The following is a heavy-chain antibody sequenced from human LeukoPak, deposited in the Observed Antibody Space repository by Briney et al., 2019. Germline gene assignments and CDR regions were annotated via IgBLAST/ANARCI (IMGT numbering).Heavy chain of an antibody. J-gene: IGHJ6*02. D-gene: IGHD3-10*01. CDR3: ARDSGGWPRYYYYYYGMDV. Sequence: GVSVKVSCKASGYTFTSYAMHWVRQAPGQRLEWMGWINAGNGNTKYSQKFQGRVTITRDTSASTAYMELSSLRSEDTAVYYCARDSGGWPRYYYYYYGMDVWGQGTTVTVSS. CDR2: INAGNGNT. CDR1: GYTFTSYA. V-gene: IGHV1-3*01.